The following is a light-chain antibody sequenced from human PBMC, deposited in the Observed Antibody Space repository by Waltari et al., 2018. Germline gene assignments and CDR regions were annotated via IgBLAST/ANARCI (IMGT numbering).Light chain of an antibody. CDR1: QSVGSSS. CDR2: RAS. J-gene: IGKJ1*01. CDR3: QQHGTLPAT. Sequence: EIVLTQSPGTASLSPGERATLSCRASQSVGSSSLAWYQQKPGQAPRLVIYRASRRATGIPDRFSGSGSGTDFSLTISRLEPEDFAVYYCQQHGTLPATFGQGTKAEIK. V-gene: IGKV3-20*01.